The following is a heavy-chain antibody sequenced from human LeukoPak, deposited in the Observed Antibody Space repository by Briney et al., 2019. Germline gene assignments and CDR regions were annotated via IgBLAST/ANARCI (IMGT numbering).Heavy chain of an antibody. D-gene: IGHD6-13*01. CDR3: ASSPYSSSWFTEGPGRFDP. CDR2: IKQDGSEK. J-gene: IGHJ5*02. V-gene: IGHV3-7*01. Sequence: GGSLRLSCAASGFTFSSYWMSWVRQAPGKGLEWVANIKQDGSEKYYVDSVKGRFTISRDNAKNSLYLQMNSLRAEDTAVYYCASSPYSSSWFTEGPGRFDPWGQGTLVTVSS. CDR1: GFTFSSYW.